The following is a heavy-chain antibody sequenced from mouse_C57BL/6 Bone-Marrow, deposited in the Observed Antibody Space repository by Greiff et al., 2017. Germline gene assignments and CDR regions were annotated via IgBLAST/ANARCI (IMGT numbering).Heavy chain of an antibody. Sequence: VQLQQSGPELVKPGASVKMSCKASGYTFTDYNMHWVKQSHGKSLEWIGYINPNNGGTSYNQKFKGKATLTVNKSSSTAYMELRSLTSEDSAVYYCARDDYDLGAWFAYWGQGTLVTVSA. CDR2: INPNNGGT. CDR1: GYTFTDYN. V-gene: IGHV1-22*01. D-gene: IGHD2-4*01. CDR3: ARDDYDLGAWFAY. J-gene: IGHJ3*01.